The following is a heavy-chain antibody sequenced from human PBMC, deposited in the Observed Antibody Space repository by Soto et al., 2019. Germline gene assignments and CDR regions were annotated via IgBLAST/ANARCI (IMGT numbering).Heavy chain of an antibody. CDR3: TTDRFSGYYSWDF. V-gene: IGHV3-15*07. CDR2: IKSKTDGGTT. CDR1: GFTFSNAW. Sequence: GGSLRLSCAASGFTFSNAWISWVRQAPGKGLEWVGRIKSKTDGGTTDFAAPVKGRFTISRDDSKNTVSPQMNSLKTGDTAVYYCTTDRFSGYYSWDFWGQGTLVTVSS. J-gene: IGHJ4*02. D-gene: IGHD3-22*01.